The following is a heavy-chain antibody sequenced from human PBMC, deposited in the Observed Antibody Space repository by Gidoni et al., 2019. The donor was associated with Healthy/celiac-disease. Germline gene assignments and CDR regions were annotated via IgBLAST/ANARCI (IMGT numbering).Heavy chain of an antibody. CDR3: AKTAVYGSGKEWFDP. CDR2: ISGSGGST. CDR1: GLTFSRYA. D-gene: IGHD3-10*01. J-gene: IGHJ5*02. V-gene: IGHV3-23*01. Sequence: EVQLLESGGGLVQPGGSLRLSCAASGLTFSRYAMSWVRQAPGKGLEWVSAISGSGGSTYYADSVKGRFTISRDNSKNTLYLQMNSLRAEDTAVYYCAKTAVYGSGKEWFDPWGQGTLVTVSS.